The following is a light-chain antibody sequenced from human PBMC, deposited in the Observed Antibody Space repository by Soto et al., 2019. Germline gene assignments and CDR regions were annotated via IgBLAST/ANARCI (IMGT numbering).Light chain of an antibody. J-gene: IGKJ1*01. CDR2: GAS. V-gene: IGKV3-15*01. Sequence: EIVMTQSPATLSVSPGERATLSCRASQSVSSSLAWYQQKPGQAPSLLIYGASTRATGLPARFSGSGSGTDFTLTISSLQSEDFVVYYCLQHYNWPWTFGQGTKVEIK. CDR1: QSVSSS. CDR3: LQHYNWPWT.